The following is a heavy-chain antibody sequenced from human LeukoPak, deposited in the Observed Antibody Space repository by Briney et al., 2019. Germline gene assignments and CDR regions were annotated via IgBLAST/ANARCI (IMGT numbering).Heavy chain of an antibody. V-gene: IGHV3-30*02. CDR3: ARAINYDILTGWMNWFDP. CDR2: IRYDGSKK. CDR1: GFTFSSYG. J-gene: IGHJ5*02. Sequence: GGSLRLSCATSGFTFSSYGMHWVRQAPGKGLEWVAFIRYDGSKKYCADSVKGRFTISRDNSKNTLYLQMNSLRAEDTAVYYCARAINYDILTGWMNWFDPWGQGTLVTVSS. D-gene: IGHD3-9*01.